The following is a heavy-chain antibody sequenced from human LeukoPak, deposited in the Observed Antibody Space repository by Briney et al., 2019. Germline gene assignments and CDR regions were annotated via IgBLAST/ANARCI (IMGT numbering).Heavy chain of an antibody. CDR3: ARDTITVTTPYFDY. Sequence: ASVKVSCKASGYTFTGYYIDWVRQAPGQGLEWMGWINSDSGGTNYAQKFQGRVAMTRDTSTSTAYMELSSLRSDDTAFYYCARDTITVTTPYFDYWGQGTLVTVPS. V-gene: IGHV1-2*02. CDR1: GYTFTGYY. CDR2: INSDSGGT. D-gene: IGHD4-17*01. J-gene: IGHJ4*02.